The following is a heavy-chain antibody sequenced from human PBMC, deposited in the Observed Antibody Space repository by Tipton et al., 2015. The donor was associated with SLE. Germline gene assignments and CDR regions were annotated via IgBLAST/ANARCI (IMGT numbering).Heavy chain of an antibody. J-gene: IGHJ4*02. CDR3: ARDGGGIDFWSSYCFDY. Sequence: LRLSCSISGGSIYSSGFYWGWIRQPPGKGLEWIGSVYYSGSAHYTPSLKSRVTISVDTSKNEFSLKLSSVTAADTAVYYCARDGGGIDFWSSYCFDYWGQGTLVTVSS. CDR1: GGSIYSSGFY. D-gene: IGHD3-3*01. CDR2: VYYSGSA. V-gene: IGHV4-39*07.